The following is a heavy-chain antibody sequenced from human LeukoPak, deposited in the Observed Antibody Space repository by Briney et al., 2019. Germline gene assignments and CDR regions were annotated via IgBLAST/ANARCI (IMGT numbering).Heavy chain of an antibody. D-gene: IGHD2-2*01. Sequence: ASVKVSCKASGYTFTSYGISWVRQAPGQGVEWMGWISAYNGNTNYAQKLQGRVTMTTDTSTNTAYMELRSLRSDDTAVYYCARDIVVVPAVPYYGMDVWGKGTTVTVSS. V-gene: IGHV1-18*04. CDR3: ARDIVVVPAVPYYGMDV. J-gene: IGHJ6*04. CDR2: ISAYNGNT. CDR1: GYTFTSYG.